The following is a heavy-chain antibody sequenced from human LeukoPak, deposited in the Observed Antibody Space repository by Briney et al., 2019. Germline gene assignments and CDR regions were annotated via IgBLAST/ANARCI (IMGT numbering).Heavy chain of an antibody. D-gene: IGHD2-15*01. Sequence: QPGGSLRLSCAASGFTFSSYEMNWVRQAPGKGLEWVSYISSSGSTIYYADSVKGRFTISRDNAKNSLYLHMNSLRVEDTAMYYCARAPTGKFIGHFDPWGQGTLVTVSS. J-gene: IGHJ5*02. CDR2: ISSSGSTI. CDR3: ARAPTGKFIGHFDP. V-gene: IGHV3-48*03. CDR1: GFTFSSYE.